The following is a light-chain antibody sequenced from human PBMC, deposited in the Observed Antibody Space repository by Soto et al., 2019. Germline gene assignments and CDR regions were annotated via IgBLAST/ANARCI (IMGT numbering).Light chain of an antibody. Sequence: VLTQPPSASGTPGQRVTISCSGSSSNIGSNTVNWYQQLPGTAPKLLIYSNNQRPSGVPDRFSGSKSGTSASLAISGLQSEDEADYYCAAWDDSLNVPYVFGTGTKVTVL. CDR2: SNN. CDR3: AAWDDSLNVPYV. J-gene: IGLJ1*01. V-gene: IGLV1-44*01. CDR1: SSNIGSNT.